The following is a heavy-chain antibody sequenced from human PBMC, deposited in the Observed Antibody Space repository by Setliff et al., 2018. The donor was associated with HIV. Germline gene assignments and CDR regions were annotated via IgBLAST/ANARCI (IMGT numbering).Heavy chain of an antibody. D-gene: IGHD3-9*01. CDR2: IDANTGIP. J-gene: IGHJ4*02. V-gene: IGHV7-4-1*02. CDR1: AFTFNIYA. CDR3: VRDFLGDPDWSLDY. Sequence: ASVKVSCKASAFTFNIYAIHWVRQAPGQGLEWMGYIDANTGIPTYAQALSGRFVFSLDTSVTTAYLQISSLTAEDTAVYYCVRDFLGDPDWSLDYWGQGTLVTVSS.